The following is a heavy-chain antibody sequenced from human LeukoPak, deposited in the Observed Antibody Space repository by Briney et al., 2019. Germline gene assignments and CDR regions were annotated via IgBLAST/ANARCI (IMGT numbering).Heavy chain of an antibody. CDR1: GYTFTSYG. V-gene: IGHV1-69*05. CDR2: IIPIFGTA. J-gene: IGHJ5*02. CDR3: ASNNWFDP. Sequence: GASVKVSCKASGYTFTSYGISWVRQAPGQGLEWMGGIIPIFGTANYAQKFQGRVTITTDESTSTAYMELSSLRSEDTAVYYCASNNWFDPWGQGTLVTVSS.